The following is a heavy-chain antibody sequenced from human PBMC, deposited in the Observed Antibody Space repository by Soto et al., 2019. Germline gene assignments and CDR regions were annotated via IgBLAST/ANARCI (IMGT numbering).Heavy chain of an antibody. CDR2: IIPNNGGT. J-gene: IGHJ5*02. Sequence: QVQVVQSGAEVKKPGASVKVSCKASGYTFTGYYMHWVRQAPGQGLEWMGWIIPNNGGTKYAQKFQDRVTMTRDTAISTAYMEVSWLRSDDTAVYYCARGTFDSSGDYFAGWFGPWGQGTLVTVSS. V-gene: IGHV1-2*02. CDR1: GYTFTGYY. D-gene: IGHD3-22*01. CDR3: ARGTFDSSGDYFAGWFGP.